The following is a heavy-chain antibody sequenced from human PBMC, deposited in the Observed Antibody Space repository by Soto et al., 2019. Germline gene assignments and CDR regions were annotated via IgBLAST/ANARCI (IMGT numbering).Heavy chain of an antibody. Sequence: QVQLVESGGGVVQPGTSLRVSCVGSGFTFRSYVIHWVRQAPGKGLEWVALTSYDGSDKYYDDSVRGRFTISRDNSRNTVDLQMDSLILEDTALYYCARWGTTWGLDVWGQCTLVSVSS. J-gene: IGHJ1*01. CDR2: TSYDGSDK. CDR3: ARWGTTWGLDV. CDR1: GFTFRSYV. D-gene: IGHD2-21*01. V-gene: IGHV3-30*19.